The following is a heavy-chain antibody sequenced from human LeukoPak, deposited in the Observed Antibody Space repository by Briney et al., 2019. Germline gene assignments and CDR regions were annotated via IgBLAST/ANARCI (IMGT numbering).Heavy chain of an antibody. Sequence: PGGSLRLSCAASGFTFSSYAMSXXXXXXXXXXXXXXXXXXXXGSTYYADSVKGRFTISRDNSKNTLYLQMNSLRAEDTAIYYCAKAAGRYCSGGSCYYGAFDIWGQGTMVTVSS. CDR3: AKAAGRYCSGGSCYYGAFDI. CDR1: GFTFSSYA. J-gene: IGHJ3*02. CDR2: XXXXXGST. D-gene: IGHD2-15*01. V-gene: IGHV3-23*01.